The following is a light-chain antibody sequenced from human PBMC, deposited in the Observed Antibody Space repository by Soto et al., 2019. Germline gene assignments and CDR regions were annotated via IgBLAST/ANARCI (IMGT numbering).Light chain of an antibody. J-gene: IGLJ1*01. CDR2: DVS. CDR3: SSYTSSRTYV. CDR1: SSDVGGYSY. V-gene: IGLV2-14*01. Sequence: QSVLTQPASVSGSPGQSITISCTGTSSDVGGYSYVSWYQQHPGKAPKLIIYDVSDRPSGISNRFSGSKSDNTASLTISGLQAEDEAEYYCSSYTSSRTYVFGTGTKVTVL.